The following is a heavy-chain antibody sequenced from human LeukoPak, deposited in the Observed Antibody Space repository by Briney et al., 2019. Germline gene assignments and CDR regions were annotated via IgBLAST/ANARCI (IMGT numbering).Heavy chain of an antibody. CDR1: GGSISSYY. CDR2: IYTSGST. D-gene: IGHD3-22*01. Sequence: SETLSLTCAVSGGSISSYYWSWIRQPAGKGLEWIGRIYTSGSTNYNPSLKSRVTMSVDTSKNQFSLKLSSVTAADTAVYYCALYYYDSSGQDYMDVWGKGTTVTISS. V-gene: IGHV4-4*07. J-gene: IGHJ6*03. CDR3: ALYYYDSSGQDYMDV.